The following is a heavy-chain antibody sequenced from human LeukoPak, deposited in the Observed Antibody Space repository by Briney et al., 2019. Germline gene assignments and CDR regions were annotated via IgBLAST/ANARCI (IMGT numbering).Heavy chain of an antibody. J-gene: IGHJ4*02. V-gene: IGHV4-34*01. CDR1: GGPFSGYY. CDR2: IDHSGST. Sequence: SETLSLTCAVYGGPFSGYYWSWIRQPPGKGLDWVGEIDHSGSTNYNPSLKSRVTISVDTSKKQFSLKLSSVTAADTAVYYCARGGRNFWSGYDFDYWGQGTLVTVSS. D-gene: IGHD3-3*01. CDR3: ARGGRNFWSGYDFDY.